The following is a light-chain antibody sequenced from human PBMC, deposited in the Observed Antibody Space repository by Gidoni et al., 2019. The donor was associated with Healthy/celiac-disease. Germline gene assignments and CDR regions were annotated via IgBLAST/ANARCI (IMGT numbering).Light chain of an antibody. V-gene: IGKV3-15*01. CDR2: GAS. CDR3: QQYNNWPQMT. Sequence: EIVMTQSPATLSVSPGERATLSCRASQSVSSNLAWYQPKPGQAPRLLIYGASTRAPGIPARFSGSGSGTEFTLTISSLQSEDFAVYYCQQYNNWPQMTFGQGTKVEIK. CDR1: QSVSSN. J-gene: IGKJ1*01.